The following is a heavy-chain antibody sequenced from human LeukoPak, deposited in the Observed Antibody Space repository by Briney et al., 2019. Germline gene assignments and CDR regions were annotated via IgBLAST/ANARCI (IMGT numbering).Heavy chain of an antibody. CDR1: GFTFDDYG. D-gene: IGHD6-13*01. CDR2: INWNGGST. J-gene: IGHJ6*03. Sequence: GGSLRLSCAASGFTFDDYGMSWVRQAPGKGLEWVSGINWNGGSTGYADSVKGRFTISRDNAKNSLYLQMNSLRAEDTALYYCASSAGYSSSWYMFDYYYYMDVWGQGTTVTVSS. CDR3: ASSAGYSSSWYMFDYYYYMDV. V-gene: IGHV3-20*04.